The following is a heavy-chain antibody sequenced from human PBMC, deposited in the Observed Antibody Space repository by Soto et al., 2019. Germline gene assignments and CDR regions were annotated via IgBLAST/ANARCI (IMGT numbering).Heavy chain of an antibody. Sequence: EVQLVQSGADVKKPGESLKISCKGSGYTFSNYWIGWVRQMPGKGLEWMGIIYPGDSDTRYSPSFQGQVTISVDTSISTAYLQWSSLKASDTAMYYCAKFSSGYYVVEYWGKGTLVTVSS. CDR3: AKFSSGYYVVEY. V-gene: IGHV5-51*01. D-gene: IGHD6-19*01. CDR2: IYPGDSDT. CDR1: GYTFSNYW. J-gene: IGHJ4*02.